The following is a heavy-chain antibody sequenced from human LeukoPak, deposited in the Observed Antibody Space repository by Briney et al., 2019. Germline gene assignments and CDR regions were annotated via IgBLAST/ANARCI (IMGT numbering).Heavy chain of an antibody. CDR1: GDSISSYY. Sequence: SSETLSLTCTVSGDSISSYYWSWIRQPAGKGLEWIGRIHPSGSTNYNPSLKSRVTLSVDTSKNEFSLKLSSVTAADTAVYYCARNRDGYNSFDYWGQGTLVTVSS. V-gene: IGHV4-4*07. J-gene: IGHJ4*02. CDR2: IHPSGST. D-gene: IGHD5-24*01. CDR3: ARNRDGYNSFDY.